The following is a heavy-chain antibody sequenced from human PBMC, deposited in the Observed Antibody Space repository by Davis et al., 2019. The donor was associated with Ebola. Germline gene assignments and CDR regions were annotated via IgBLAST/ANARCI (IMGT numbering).Heavy chain of an antibody. Sequence: GESLKISCAASGFTFSSYSMNWVRQAPGKGLEWVSSISSSSSYIYYADSVKGRFTISRDNAKNSLYLQMNSLRAEDTAVYYCARDGIIVLVPAAEDYYYYGMDVWGQGTTVTVSS. CDR2: ISSSSSYI. CDR1: GFTFSSYS. J-gene: IGHJ6*02. D-gene: IGHD2-2*01. V-gene: IGHV3-21*01. CDR3: ARDGIIVLVPAAEDYYYYGMDV.